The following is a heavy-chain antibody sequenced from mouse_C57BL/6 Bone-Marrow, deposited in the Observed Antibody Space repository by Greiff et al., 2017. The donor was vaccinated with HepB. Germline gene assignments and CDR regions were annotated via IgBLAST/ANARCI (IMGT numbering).Heavy chain of an antibody. D-gene: IGHD3-1*01. Sequence: EVQLVESGGGLVKPGGSLKLSCAASGFTFSSYAMSWVRQTPEKRLEWVATINSGGSYTYYPDSVKGRFTISRDNAKNTLYLQMSSLRSEDTAMYYCARAARALFDNWGQGTTLTVSS. CDR1: GFTFSSYA. CDR2: INSGGSYT. J-gene: IGHJ2*01. CDR3: ARAARALFDN. V-gene: IGHV5-9-3*01.